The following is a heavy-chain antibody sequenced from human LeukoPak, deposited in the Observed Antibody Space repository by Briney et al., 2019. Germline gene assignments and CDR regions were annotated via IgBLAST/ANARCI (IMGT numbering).Heavy chain of an antibody. CDR3: ARVYGDYYFDY. V-gene: IGHV4-59*12. D-gene: IGHD4-17*01. CDR2: IYHSGST. Sequence: KASETLSLTCTVSGGSISSYYWSWIRQPPGKGLEWIGYIYHSGSTYYNPSLKSRVTISVDRSKNQFSLKLSSVTAADTAVYYCARVYGDYYFDYWGQGTLVTVSS. CDR1: GGSISSYY. J-gene: IGHJ4*02.